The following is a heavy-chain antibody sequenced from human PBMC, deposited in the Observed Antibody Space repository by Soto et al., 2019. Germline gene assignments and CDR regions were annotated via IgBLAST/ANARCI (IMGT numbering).Heavy chain of an antibody. Sequence: QVQLVQSGAEVKKPGASVKVSCKASGYTFTSYGISWVRRAPGQGLEWMGWISAYNGNTNYAQNLQGRVTMTTDTTTSTAHKGVGRPKSDHTAIYLGARGGGVVLAHFDYWGQGTLVTVSS. V-gene: IGHV1-18*01. CDR1: GYTFTSYG. CDR3: ARGGGVVLAHFDY. J-gene: IGHJ4*02. CDR2: ISAYNGNT. D-gene: IGHD2-15*01.